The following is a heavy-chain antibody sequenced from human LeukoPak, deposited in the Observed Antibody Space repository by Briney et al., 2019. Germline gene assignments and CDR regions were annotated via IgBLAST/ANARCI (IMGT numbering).Heavy chain of an antibody. CDR1: GGSLSSGSYY. CDR2: IFTSGST. CDR3: ARHDFGAPFFDY. J-gene: IGHJ4*02. V-gene: IGHV4-61*02. D-gene: IGHD4-17*01. Sequence: SETLSLTCTVSGGSLSSGSYYWSWIRQPAGKGLEWIGRIFTSGSTNYNPSLKSRVTISVDTSKNQFSLKLSSVTAADTAVYYCARHDFGAPFFDYWGQGTLVTVSS.